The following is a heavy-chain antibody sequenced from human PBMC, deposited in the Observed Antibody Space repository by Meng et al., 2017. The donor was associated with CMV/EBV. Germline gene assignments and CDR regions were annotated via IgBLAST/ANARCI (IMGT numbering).Heavy chain of an antibody. CDR1: GGSISSGDYY. Sequence: ESGPVLVKPHQTLPRTCTVSGGSISSGDYYWSLIRQPPGKGLEWIGYIYYSGSTYYNPSLKSRVTISVDTSKNQFSLKLSSVTAADTAVYYCARAQYSSSCDYWGQGTLVIVSS. J-gene: IGHJ4*02. CDR2: IYYSGST. V-gene: IGHV4-30-4*08. D-gene: IGHD6-13*01. CDR3: ARAQYSSSCDY.